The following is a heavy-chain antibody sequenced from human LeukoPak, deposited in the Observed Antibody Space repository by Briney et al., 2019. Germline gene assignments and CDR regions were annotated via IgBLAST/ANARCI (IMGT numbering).Heavy chain of an antibody. CDR2: IKQDGSEK. D-gene: IGHD3-22*01. V-gene: IGHV3-7*01. CDR3: ARGDDYYESSGYEDY. CDR1: GFTFSSHW. J-gene: IGHJ4*02. Sequence: GGSLRLSCAASGFTFSSHWMSWVRQAPGMGLEWVANIKQDGSEKNYVDSVKGRFTISRDNAQNSLSLQMISLRAEDTAVYYCARGDDYYESSGYEDYWGQGTLVTVSS.